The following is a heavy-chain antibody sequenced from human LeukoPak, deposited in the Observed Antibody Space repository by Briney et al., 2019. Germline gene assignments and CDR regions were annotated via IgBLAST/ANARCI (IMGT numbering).Heavy chain of an antibody. D-gene: IGHD2-15*01. CDR3: AIVVVVAAYAEYFQR. CDR2: IKQDGSEK. CDR1: GFTFSSYW. Sequence: GGSLSLSCASSGFTFSSYWMSWVRQAPGKGLEWVANIKQDGSEKYYVDSVKGRFTISRDNAKKSLYLQMNSLRAEDTALYYCAIVVVVAAYAEYFQRWGQGTLVTVSS. V-gene: IGHV3-7*01. J-gene: IGHJ1*01.